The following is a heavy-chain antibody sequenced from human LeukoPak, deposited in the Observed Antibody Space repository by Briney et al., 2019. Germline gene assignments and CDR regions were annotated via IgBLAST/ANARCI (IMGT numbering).Heavy chain of an antibody. CDR1: GYTFTNYD. Sequence: ASVKVSCKASGYTFTNYDIHWVRQATGQGLEWMGWMNPNNGNTSYAHNFQGRITMTRNTSISTVYMELTSLKSDATAVYYCARKRLNNYYYGIDVWGQGATGTVSS. J-gene: IGHJ6*02. CDR3: ARKRLNNYYYGIDV. V-gene: IGHV1-8*01. D-gene: IGHD4/OR15-4a*01. CDR2: MNPNNGNT.